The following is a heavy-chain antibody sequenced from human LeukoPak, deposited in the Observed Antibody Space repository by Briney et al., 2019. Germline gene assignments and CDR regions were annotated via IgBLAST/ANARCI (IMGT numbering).Heavy chain of an antibody. D-gene: IGHD3-3*01. CDR3: VRCHSSTYYDFWSGYYFWGDFDY. CDR1: GYTFTSYG. CDR2: ISGQKGNT. Sequence: GASVKVSCKASGYTFTSYGISWVRQAPGQGLEWMGWISGQKGNTKYAQKVQGRVIMTTDTPTSTAYMELRSLRSDDTAVYYRVRCHSSTYYDFWSGYYFWGDFDYWGQGTLVTVSS. J-gene: IGHJ4*02. V-gene: IGHV1-18*01.